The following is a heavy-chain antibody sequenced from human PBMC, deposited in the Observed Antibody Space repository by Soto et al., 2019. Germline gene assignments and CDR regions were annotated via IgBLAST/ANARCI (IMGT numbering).Heavy chain of an antibody. CDR1: GGSISSNY. J-gene: IGHJ4*02. CDR2: IYSSGIT. V-gene: IGHV4-4*07. Sequence: SETLSLTCTVSGGSISSNYWSWIRQSAGKELEWIGRIYSSGITIYNPSLRSRVAMSADTSKNQFSLKLSSVTAADTAVYYCESTDILTGYHHCDYWGQRTVVTVSS. CDR3: ESTDILTGYHHCDY. D-gene: IGHD3-9*01.